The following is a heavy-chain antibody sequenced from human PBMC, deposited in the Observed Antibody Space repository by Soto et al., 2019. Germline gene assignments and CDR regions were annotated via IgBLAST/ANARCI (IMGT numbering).Heavy chain of an antibody. D-gene: IGHD1-7*01. CDR3: AREAATTYYYYMDV. Sequence: SETLSLTCTVSGGSVSSGSYYWSWIRQPPGKGLEWIGYIYYSGSTNYNPSLKSRVTISVDTSKNQFSLKLSSVTAADTAVYYCAREAATTYYYYMDVWGKGTTVTVSS. J-gene: IGHJ6*03. V-gene: IGHV4-61*01. CDR2: IYYSGST. CDR1: GGSVSSGSYY.